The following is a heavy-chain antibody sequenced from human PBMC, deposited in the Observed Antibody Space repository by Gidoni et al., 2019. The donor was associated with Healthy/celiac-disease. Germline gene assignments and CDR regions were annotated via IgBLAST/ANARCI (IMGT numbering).Heavy chain of an antibody. CDR2: INPNSGGT. D-gene: IGHD6-13*01. Sequence: QVQLVQSGAEVKKPGASVQVSCKASGYTFTGYYMHWVRQAPGQGLEWMGWINPNSGGTNYAQKFQGRVTMTRDTSISTAYMELSRLRSDDTAVYYCARLAAGEQMYSSSWYNWFDPWGQGTLVTVSS. J-gene: IGHJ5*02. CDR1: GYTFTGYY. CDR3: ARLAAGEQMYSSSWYNWFDP. V-gene: IGHV1-2*02.